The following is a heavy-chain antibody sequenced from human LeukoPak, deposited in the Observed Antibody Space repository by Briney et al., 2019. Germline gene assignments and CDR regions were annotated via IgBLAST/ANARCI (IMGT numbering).Heavy chain of an antibody. J-gene: IGHJ6*03. Sequence: PSETLSLTCTVSGGSISSYYWSWIRQPPGKGLEWIGYVYYSGSTNYNPSLKSRVTISVDTSKNQFSLKLSSVTAADTAVYYCARLRDGYNLGLYNYYMDVWGKGTTVTISS. D-gene: IGHD5-24*01. V-gene: IGHV4-59*08. CDR1: GGSISSYY. CDR2: VYYSGST. CDR3: ARLRDGYNLGLYNYYMDV.